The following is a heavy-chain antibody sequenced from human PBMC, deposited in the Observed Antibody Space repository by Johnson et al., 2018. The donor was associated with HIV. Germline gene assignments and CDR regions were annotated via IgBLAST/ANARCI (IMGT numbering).Heavy chain of an antibody. V-gene: IGHV3-11*04. CDR3: ARVAVATAAGGVPRDI. Sequence: QVQLVESGGDLVKPGGSLRLSCAASGFIFSDYYMTWIRHAPGTGLESLSYLSSSGRTIYYADSVKGRFTMSRDNSKNTQYLQMNSLRAEDTALYFGARVAVATAAGGVPRDIWGPGTMVTVSA. J-gene: IGHJ3*02. D-gene: IGHD6-13*01. CDR2: LSSSGRTI. CDR1: GFIFSDYY.